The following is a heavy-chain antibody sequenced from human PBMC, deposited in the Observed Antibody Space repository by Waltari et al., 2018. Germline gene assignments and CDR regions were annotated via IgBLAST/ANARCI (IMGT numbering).Heavy chain of an antibody. J-gene: IGHJ4*02. CDR2: ISSSSSYI. Sequence: EVQLVESGGGLVKPGGSLRLSCAASGFTFSSYSMNWVRQAPGKGLEWVSSISSSSSYIYYADSVKGRFTISRDNAKNSMYLQMNSLRAEDTAVYYCARDRWPRVDDSSSLDYWGQGTLVTVSS. CDR3: ARDRWPRVDDSSSLDY. V-gene: IGHV3-21*01. D-gene: IGHD6-13*01. CDR1: GFTFSSYS.